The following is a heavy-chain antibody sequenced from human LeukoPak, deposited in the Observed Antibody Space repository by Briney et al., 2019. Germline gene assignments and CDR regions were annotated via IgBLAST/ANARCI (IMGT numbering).Heavy chain of an antibody. CDR1: GGSISSSSYY. CDR2: IYYSGST. J-gene: IGHJ4*02. CDR3: ASIAAAGGGVYYFDY. D-gene: IGHD6-13*01. V-gene: IGHV4-39*07. Sequence: SETLSLTCTVSGGSISSSSYYWGWIRQPPGKGLEWIGSIYYSGSTYYNPSLKSRVTISVDTSKNQFSLKLSSVTAADTAVYYCASIAAAGGGVYYFDYWGQGTLVTVSS.